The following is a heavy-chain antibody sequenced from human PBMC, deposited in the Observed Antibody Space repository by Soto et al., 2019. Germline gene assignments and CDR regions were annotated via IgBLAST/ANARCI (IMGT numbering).Heavy chain of an antibody. D-gene: IGHD6-6*01. J-gene: IGHJ4*02. V-gene: IGHV1-2*02. Sequence: ASVKVSCKASGYTFTGYYMHWVRQAPGQGLEWMGWINPNSGGTNYAQKFQGRVTMTRDTSISTAYVELSRLRSDDTVVYYCARAGTKYSSSSGVDYWGQGTLVTVSS. CDR3: ARAGTKYSSSSGVDY. CDR2: INPNSGGT. CDR1: GYTFTGYY.